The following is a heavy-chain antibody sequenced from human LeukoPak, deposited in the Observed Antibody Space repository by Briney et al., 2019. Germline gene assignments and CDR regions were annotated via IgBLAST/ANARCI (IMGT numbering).Heavy chain of an antibody. CDR1: GFTFSSYA. Sequence: QSGGSLRLSCAASGFTFSSYAMHWVRQAPGKGLEWVAVISYDGSNKYYADSVKGRFTISRDNSKNTLYLQMNSLRAEDTAVYYCAREDHIVATLDHDAFDIWGQGTMVTVSS. D-gene: IGHD5-12*01. J-gene: IGHJ3*02. CDR2: ISYDGSNK. CDR3: AREDHIVATLDHDAFDI. V-gene: IGHV3-30-3*01.